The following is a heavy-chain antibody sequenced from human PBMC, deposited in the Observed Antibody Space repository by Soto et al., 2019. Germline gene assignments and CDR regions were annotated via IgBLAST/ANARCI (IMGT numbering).Heavy chain of an antibody. CDR2: IKQDGSEK. J-gene: IGHJ5*02. Sequence: GSLRLSCAASGFTFSSYWMSWVRQAPGKGLEWVANIKQDGSEKYYVDSVKGRFTISRDNAKNSLYLQMNSLRAEDTAVYYCARDFSNPKGRFDPWGQGTLVTVSS. CDR1: GFTFSSYW. CDR3: ARDFSNPKGRFDP. D-gene: IGHD4-4*01. V-gene: IGHV3-7*01.